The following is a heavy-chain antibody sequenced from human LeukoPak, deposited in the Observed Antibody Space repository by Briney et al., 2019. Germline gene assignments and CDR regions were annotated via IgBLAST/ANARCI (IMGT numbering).Heavy chain of an antibody. D-gene: IGHD3-10*01. CDR2: IYYSGST. CDR3: ARVYDSGSQAYFYYMDV. Sequence: SETLSLTCTVSGGSISSSSYYWGWIRQPPGKGLEWIGSIYYSGSTYYNPSLKSRVTMSVDTSKNQFSLKVKSVTAADTAVYYCARVYDSGSQAYFYYMDVWGKGTTVTISS. J-gene: IGHJ6*03. CDR1: GGSISSSSYY. V-gene: IGHV4-39*07.